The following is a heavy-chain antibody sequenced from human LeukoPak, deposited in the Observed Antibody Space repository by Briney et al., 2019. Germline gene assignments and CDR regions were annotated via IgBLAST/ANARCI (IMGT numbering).Heavy chain of an antibody. CDR1: GFTFSSYW. CDR3: ARALTDSDTAMVIYYY. Sequence: GGSLRLSCAASGFTFSSYWMSWVRQAPGKGLEWVANIKQDGSEKYYVDSVKGRFTISRDNAKNSLYLQMNSLRAEDTAVYYCARALTDSDTAMVIYYYWGQGTLVTVSS. V-gene: IGHV3-7*01. J-gene: IGHJ4*02. CDR2: IKQDGSEK. D-gene: IGHD5-18*01.